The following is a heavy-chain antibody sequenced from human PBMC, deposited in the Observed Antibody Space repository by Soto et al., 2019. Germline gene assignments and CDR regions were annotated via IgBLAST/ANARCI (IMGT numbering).Heavy chain of an antibody. J-gene: IGHJ6*02. CDR2: IIPIFGTA. CDR3: ARDCSSTSCSTYYYYGMDV. D-gene: IGHD2-2*02. Sequence: GXSVKVSCKASVCSFSSYAISWVRQAPGQGLEWMGGIIPIFGTANYAQKFQGRVTITADESTSTAYMELSSLRSEDTAVYYCARDCSSTSCSTYYYYGMDVWGQGTTATVSS. V-gene: IGHV1-69*13. CDR1: VCSFSSYA.